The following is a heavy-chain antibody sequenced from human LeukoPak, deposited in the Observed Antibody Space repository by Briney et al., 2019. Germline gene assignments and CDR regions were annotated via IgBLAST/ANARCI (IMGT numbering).Heavy chain of an antibody. CDR2: IYTSGST. V-gene: IGHV4-4*09. CDR1: GGSISSYY. CDR3: ARDPNGDYIGAFDM. D-gene: IGHD4-17*01. Sequence: PSETLSLTCTVSGGSISSYYWSWIRQPPGKGLEWIGYIYTSGSTNYNPSLKSRVTISVDTSKNQFSLKLSSVTAADTAVYYCARDPNGDYIGAFDMWGPGTMVTVSS. J-gene: IGHJ3*02.